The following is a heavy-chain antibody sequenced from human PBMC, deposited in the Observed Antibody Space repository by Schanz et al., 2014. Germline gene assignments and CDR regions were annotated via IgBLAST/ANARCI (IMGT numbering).Heavy chain of an antibody. J-gene: IGHJ4*02. CDR3: AKSYDTSGYSGFDY. CDR1: GFSFSDYG. V-gene: IGHV3-30*18. CDR2: ISYHGSER. D-gene: IGHD3-22*01. Sequence: QVQLVESGGCVVQPGRSLRLSCAGSGFSFSDYGMHWVRQAPGRGLEWVAVISYHGSERYYADSVKGRFTISRDNSKNTLYLQMNSLGTEDTAVYFCAKSYDTSGYSGFDYWGQGTLVTVSS.